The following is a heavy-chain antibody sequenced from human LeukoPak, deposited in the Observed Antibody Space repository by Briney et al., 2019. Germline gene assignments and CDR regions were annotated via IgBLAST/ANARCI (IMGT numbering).Heavy chain of an antibody. Sequence: GGSLRHSRAASGFTFSSYWRSWVRQAPGKGLEWVANIKQDGNEKYYVDSVKDRFTISRDNATNSLYLQMNSLRAEDTAVYYCARTGGSSGWYSPALLNYYFCYWSKGTLVTVSS. V-gene: IGHV3-7*01. CDR1: GFTFSSYW. CDR3: ARTGGSSGWYSPALLNYYFCY. J-gene: IGHJ4*02. CDR2: IKQDGNEK. D-gene: IGHD6-19*01.